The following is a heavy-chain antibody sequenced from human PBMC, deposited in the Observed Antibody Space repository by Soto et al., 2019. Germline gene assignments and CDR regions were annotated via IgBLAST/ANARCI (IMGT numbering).Heavy chain of an antibody. CDR3: ARGLRYCSSTSCSAEYNWFDP. D-gene: IGHD2-2*01. Sequence: SETLSLTCAVYGGSFSGYYWSWIRQPPGKGLEWIGEINHSGSTNYNPSLKSRVTISVDTSKNQFSLKLSSVTAADTAVYYCARGLRYCSSTSCSAEYNWFDPWGQGTLVTVSS. V-gene: IGHV4-34*01. CDR2: INHSGST. J-gene: IGHJ5*02. CDR1: GGSFSGYY.